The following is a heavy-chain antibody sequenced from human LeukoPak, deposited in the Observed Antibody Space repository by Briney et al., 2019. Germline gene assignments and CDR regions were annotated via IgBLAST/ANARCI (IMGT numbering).Heavy chain of an antibody. V-gene: IGHV1-69*13. D-gene: IGHD3-10*01. CDR3: ALVRLQRSWGYYYYYMDV. J-gene: IGHJ6*03. Sequence: GASVKVSCKASGGTFSSYAIGWVRQALGQGLEWMGGIIPIFGTANYAQKFQGRVTITADESTSTAYMELSSLRSEDTAVYYCALVRLQRSWGYYYYYMDVWGKGTTVTISS. CDR2: IIPIFGTA. CDR1: GGTFSSYA.